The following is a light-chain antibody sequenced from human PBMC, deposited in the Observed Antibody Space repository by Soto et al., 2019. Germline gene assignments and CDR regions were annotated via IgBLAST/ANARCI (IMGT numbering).Light chain of an antibody. CDR2: GAS. CDR3: QQRHMWPIT. Sequence: EIVLTQSPVTLPLSPGERATLSCRASQSVDSDYVAWYQQKPGQAPRLLIYGASRRATGIPPRFSGSGSGTDFTLTISSLEPEDSAVYYCQQRHMWPITFGQGTKVDIK. J-gene: IGKJ1*01. V-gene: IGKV3D-20*02. CDR1: QSVDSDY.